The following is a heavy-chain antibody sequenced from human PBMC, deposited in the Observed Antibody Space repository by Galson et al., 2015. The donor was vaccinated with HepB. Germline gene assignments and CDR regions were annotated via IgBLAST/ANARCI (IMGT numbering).Heavy chain of an antibody. CDR1: GYTFTSYY. Sequence: SVKVSCKASGYTFTSYYMHWVRQAPGQGLEWMGIINPSGGSTSYAQKFQGGVTMTRDTSTSTVYMELSSLRSEDTAVYYCARNDYDILTGYYGIDYWGQGTLVTVSS. J-gene: IGHJ4*02. D-gene: IGHD3-9*01. CDR3: ARNDYDILTGYYGIDY. CDR2: INPSGGST. V-gene: IGHV1-46*03.